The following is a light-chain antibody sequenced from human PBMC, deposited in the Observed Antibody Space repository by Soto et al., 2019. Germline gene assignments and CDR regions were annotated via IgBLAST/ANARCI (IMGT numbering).Light chain of an antibody. V-gene: IGKV3-20*01. J-gene: IGKJ3*01. Sequence: VVLTQSPATLSLSPGERATLSCRASRPFYINALGWYQQKPGRTPTLLIYGASTRATDVPDRFSATGSGTDFSLTISRVEPEDSAVYYYQQYGASPFTFGPGTRVEI. CDR3: QQYGASPFT. CDR2: GAS. CDR1: RPFYINA.